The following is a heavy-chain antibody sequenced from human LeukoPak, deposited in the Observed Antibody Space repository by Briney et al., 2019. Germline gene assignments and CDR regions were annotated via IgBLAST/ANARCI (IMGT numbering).Heavy chain of an antibody. CDR2: IYSGGST. CDR1: VFTVSSYY. CDR3: AREGGDGYSFDY. D-gene: IGHD5-24*01. J-gene: IGHJ4*02. Sequence: GGSLRLSCAASVFTVSSYYMSWVRQAPGKGLDWVSVIYSGGSTYYADSVMGGFTISRDNSKNTLYLQMNSLRVEDTAVYYCAREGGDGYSFDYWGQGTLVTVSS. V-gene: IGHV3-53*01.